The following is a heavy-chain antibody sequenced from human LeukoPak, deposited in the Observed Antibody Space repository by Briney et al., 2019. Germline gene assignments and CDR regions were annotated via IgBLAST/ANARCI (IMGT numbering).Heavy chain of an antibody. D-gene: IGHD5-18*01. Sequence: GGSLRLSCAASGFTFSSSSMNWVRQAPGKGLEWVSSTSSSSSYIYYADSLKGRFTISRDNAKNSLYLQMNSLRAEDTAVYYCASRTAMVTTDAFDIWGQGTMVTVSS. J-gene: IGHJ3*02. V-gene: IGHV3-21*01. CDR1: GFTFSSSS. CDR2: TSSSSSYI. CDR3: ASRTAMVTTDAFDI.